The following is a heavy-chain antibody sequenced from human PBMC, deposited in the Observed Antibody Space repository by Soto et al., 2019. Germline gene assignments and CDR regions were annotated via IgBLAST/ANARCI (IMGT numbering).Heavy chain of an antibody. CDR3: GKPNGFGSGRNTPFGVAV. V-gene: IGHV3-30*09. Sequence: QVQLVESGGAVVQPGRSLRLSCAASGFTFNRYAMHWVRQAPGKGLEWVAFISFGGSDSYYADSVQGRLALSRDNSMITIYLEMNFLRPEDTAVHYCGKPNGFGSGRNTPFGVAVWGQGTGVTGSS. D-gene: IGHD3-10*01. CDR1: GFTFNRYA. CDR2: ISFGGSDS. J-gene: IGHJ6*02.